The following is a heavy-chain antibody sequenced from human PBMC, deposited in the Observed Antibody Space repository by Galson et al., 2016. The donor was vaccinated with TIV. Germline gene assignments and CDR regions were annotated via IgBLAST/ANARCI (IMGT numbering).Heavy chain of an antibody. V-gene: IGHV5-51*01. D-gene: IGHD3-16*01. CDR1: GYSFTTYW. J-gene: IGHJ6*02. CDR2: IYPGDSDT. Sequence: QSGAEVTKPGESLKISCKASGYSFTTYWIGWVRQMPGKGLEWMGIIYPGDSDTRYNPSFQGQVTITADKSITTAYLQWISLKASDTAMYYCATSRGHYYGLDVWGQGTPVTVSS. CDR3: ATSRGHYYGLDV.